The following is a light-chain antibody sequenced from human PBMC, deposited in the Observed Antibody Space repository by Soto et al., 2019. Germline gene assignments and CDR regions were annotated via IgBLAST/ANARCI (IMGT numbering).Light chain of an antibody. CDR1: LDISNY. Sequence: DIQMTQSPSSLSASVGDRVTITCQASLDISNYLNWYQQKPGKAPKLLIYDASNLETGVPSRFSGSGSGTDFTFTISSLQPEDIATYYCQQYDNLLRGITFGPGTKVDIK. V-gene: IGKV1-33*01. J-gene: IGKJ3*01. CDR3: QQYDNLLRGIT. CDR2: DAS.